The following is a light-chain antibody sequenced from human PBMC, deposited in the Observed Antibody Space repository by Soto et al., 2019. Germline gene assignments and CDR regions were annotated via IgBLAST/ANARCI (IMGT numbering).Light chain of an antibody. Sequence: SVLTQPATVTGYIGQLITIFRTGTSSDVGGHNSVSWYRQDPGKAPKLMIYDVSNRPSGVSDRFSGSKSGNTASLTISGLQIEDDADYYCSSFTSSVTYVFGTGTKFT. CDR2: DVS. V-gene: IGLV2-14*01. CDR1: SSDVGGHNS. J-gene: IGLJ1*01. CDR3: SSFTSSVTYV.